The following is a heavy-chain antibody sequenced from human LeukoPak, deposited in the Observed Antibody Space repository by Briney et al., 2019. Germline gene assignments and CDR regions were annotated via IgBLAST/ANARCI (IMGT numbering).Heavy chain of an antibody. CDR2: IGSGGDKI. D-gene: IGHD3-22*01. Sequence: PGGSLRLSCEASGFNFSEYGMNWVRQTPGSGLEWVSSIGSGGDKIFYADSVKGRFIVSRDNAKNSLHLQMNNLGVDDTAVYYCARIAALYHYYMDVWGKGTTVTVSS. J-gene: IGHJ6*03. CDR3: ARIAALYHYYMDV. V-gene: IGHV3-21*01. CDR1: GFNFSEYG.